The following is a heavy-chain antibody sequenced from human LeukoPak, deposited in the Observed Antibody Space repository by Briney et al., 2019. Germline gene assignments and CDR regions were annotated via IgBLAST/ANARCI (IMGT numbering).Heavy chain of an antibody. Sequence: QPGGSLRLSCAASGFTFDDYAMHWVRQAPGKGLEWVSGISWNSGTIGYADSVKGRFTISRDNSKNTLYLQMNSLRAEDTAVYYCAKDGGDYGDYDIPGGYWGQGTLVTVSS. J-gene: IGHJ4*02. D-gene: IGHD4-17*01. CDR1: GFTFDDYA. CDR2: ISWNSGTI. V-gene: IGHV3-9*01. CDR3: AKDGGDYGDYDIPGGY.